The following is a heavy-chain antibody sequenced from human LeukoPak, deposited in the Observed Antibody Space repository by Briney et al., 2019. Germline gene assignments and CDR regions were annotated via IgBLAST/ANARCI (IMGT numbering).Heavy chain of an antibody. CDR3: ARASSGSYRINFDY. J-gene: IGHJ4*02. Sequence: GASVKVSCKASGYTFTGYYMHWVRQAPGQGLERMGRINPNSGGTNYAQKFQGRVTMTRDTSISTAYMELSRLRSDDTAVYYCARASSGSYRINFDYWGQGTLVTVSS. D-gene: IGHD1-26*01. CDR1: GYTFTGYY. CDR2: INPNSGGT. V-gene: IGHV1-2*06.